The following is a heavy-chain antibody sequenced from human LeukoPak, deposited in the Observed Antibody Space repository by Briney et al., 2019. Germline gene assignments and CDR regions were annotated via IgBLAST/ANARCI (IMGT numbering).Heavy chain of an antibody. Sequence: GGSLRLSCAASGFTFSSYAMSWVRQAPGKGLEWVSAISGSGGSTYYADSVKGRFTISRDNAKNSLYLQMNSLRAEDTAVYYCARDSEEGNPNYFLYYYDSSGYYWSYFDYWGQGTLVTVSS. CDR1: GFTFSSYA. CDR3: ARDSEEGNPNYFLYYYDSSGYYWSYFDY. D-gene: IGHD3-22*01. CDR2: ISGSGGST. V-gene: IGHV3-23*01. J-gene: IGHJ4*02.